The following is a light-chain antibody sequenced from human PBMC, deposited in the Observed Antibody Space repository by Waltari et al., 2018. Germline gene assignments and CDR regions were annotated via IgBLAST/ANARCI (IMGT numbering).Light chain of an antibody. V-gene: IGKV3-20*01. CDR3: QHYVRLPAT. CDR2: DAS. CDR1: QSVGRS. J-gene: IGKJ1*01. Sequence: EIVLTQSPGTLSLSPGERATLACRASQSVGRSLAWYQQKPGQAPRLLIYDASRRATGIADRFSGSGSGTDFSLTISRLEPEDFAVYYCQHYVRLPATFGQGTKVEI.